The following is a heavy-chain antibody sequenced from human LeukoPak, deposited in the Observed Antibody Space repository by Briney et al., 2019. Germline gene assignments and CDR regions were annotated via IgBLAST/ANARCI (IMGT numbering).Heavy chain of an antibody. Sequence: GGSLRLSCAASGFTFSSYAMQWVRQAPARGLGWVAVISYDGSNKYYAHAEKGRFNISRDNSKNTLYPKMNSLRAEDTAVSYCARDRNYDFWSGLRGFVFDPWGQGTLVTVSS. D-gene: IGHD3-3*01. V-gene: IGHV3-30-3*01. CDR3: ARDRNYDFWSGLRGFVFDP. CDR1: GFTFSSYA. J-gene: IGHJ5*02. CDR2: ISYDGSNK.